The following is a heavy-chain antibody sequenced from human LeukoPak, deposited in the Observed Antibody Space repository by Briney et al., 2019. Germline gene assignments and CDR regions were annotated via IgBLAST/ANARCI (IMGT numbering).Heavy chain of an antibody. CDR1: GGSISSYY. CDR3: AREKYSFGSGSYSSYFDY. Sequence: KPSETLSLTCTVSGGSISSYYWSWIRQSPGKGLEWIGYIYYSGSTNYNPSLKSRVTISVDTSKNQFSLKLSSVTAADTAVYYCAREKYSFGSGSYSSYFDYWGQGTLVTVSS. D-gene: IGHD1-26*01. CDR2: IYYSGST. V-gene: IGHV4-59*01. J-gene: IGHJ4*02.